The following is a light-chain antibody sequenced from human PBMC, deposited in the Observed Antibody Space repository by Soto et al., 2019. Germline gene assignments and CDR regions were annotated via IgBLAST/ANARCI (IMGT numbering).Light chain of an antibody. J-gene: IGKJ1*01. Sequence: DIQMTQSPSPLSGSVGDRVTITCRASQTISSWLAWYQQKPGKAPKLLIFDASTLEVGVPSRFSGSASGTEFTLTISSLQPDDFATYYCQQYNSARWTLGQGTKVDIK. CDR1: QTISSW. CDR2: DAS. V-gene: IGKV1-5*01. CDR3: QQYNSARWT.